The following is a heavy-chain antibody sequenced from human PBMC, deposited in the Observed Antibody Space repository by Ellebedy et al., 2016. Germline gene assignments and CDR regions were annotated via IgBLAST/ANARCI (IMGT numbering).Heavy chain of an antibody. Sequence: ASVKVSXXGSGYSFSSYTIGWVRQAPGQGLEWMGWISGSNGNTKYAQKLQGRVTMTTDTSTNTAYMELRSLRSDDTAVYYCAREGAYDSGGYYELFDYWGQGTLVTVSS. CDR2: ISGSNGNT. CDR1: GYSFSSYT. D-gene: IGHD3-22*01. V-gene: IGHV1-18*01. CDR3: AREGAYDSGGYYELFDY. J-gene: IGHJ4*02.